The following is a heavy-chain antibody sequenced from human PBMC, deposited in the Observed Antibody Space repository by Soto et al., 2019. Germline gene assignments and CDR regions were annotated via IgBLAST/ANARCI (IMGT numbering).Heavy chain of an antibody. Sequence: GASVKVSCKASGYPFTSYGISWVRQAPGHGLEWIASMSAYNGNTNYAQKLQGRVTMTTGTSTSTAYTELRSLRSDETAVYYCAREGKGSMYYYDSSGYYEHAFDIWGQGTMVTGSS. CDR1: GYPFTSYG. V-gene: IGHV1-18*04. D-gene: IGHD3-22*01. CDR2: MSAYNGNT. J-gene: IGHJ3*02. CDR3: AREGKGSMYYYDSSGYYEHAFDI.